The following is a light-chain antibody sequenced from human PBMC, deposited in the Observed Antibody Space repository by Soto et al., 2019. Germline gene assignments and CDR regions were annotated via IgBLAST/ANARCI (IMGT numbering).Light chain of an antibody. CDR2: DVR. Sequence: QSALTQPASVSGSPGQSITISCTGTSSDVGGYNYVSWYQQHPGKAPKLMIYDVRNRPSGVSKRFSGSKSVNTASLTISGLQAEDEADYYCSSYTTISTYVFGTGTKLTVL. J-gene: IGLJ1*01. V-gene: IGLV2-14*03. CDR3: SSYTTISTYV. CDR1: SSDVGGYNY.